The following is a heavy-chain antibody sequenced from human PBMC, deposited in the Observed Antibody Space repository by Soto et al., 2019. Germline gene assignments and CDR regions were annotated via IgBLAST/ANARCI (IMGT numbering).Heavy chain of an antibody. CDR2: ISAYNGNT. V-gene: IGHV1-18*01. D-gene: IGHD3-22*01. J-gene: IGHJ4*02. Sequence: ASVKVSCKASGYTFTSYGISWVRQAPGQGLEWMGWISAYNGNTNYAQKLQGRVTMTTDTSTSTAYMELRSLRSDDTAVYYCARDYITMIVVVHLGYWGQGXLVTVYS. CDR3: ARDYITMIVVVHLGY. CDR1: GYTFTSYG.